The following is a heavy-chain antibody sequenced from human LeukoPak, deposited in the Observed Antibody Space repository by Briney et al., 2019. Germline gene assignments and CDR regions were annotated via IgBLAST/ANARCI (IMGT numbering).Heavy chain of an antibody. CDR1: GFTFSSYE. J-gene: IGHJ3*02. Sequence: PGGSLRLSCAASGFTFSSYEMNWVRQAPGKGLEWVSYTSSSGSTIYYADSVKGRFTISRDNAKNSLYLQMNSLRAEDTAVYYCARDGLPITIFGVVIGSAFDIWGQGTMVTVSS. CDR3: ARDGLPITIFGVVIGSAFDI. V-gene: IGHV3-48*03. CDR2: TSSSGSTI. D-gene: IGHD3-3*01.